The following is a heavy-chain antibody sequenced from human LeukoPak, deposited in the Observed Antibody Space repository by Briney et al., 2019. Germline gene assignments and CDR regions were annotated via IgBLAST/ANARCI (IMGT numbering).Heavy chain of an antibody. D-gene: IGHD2-15*01. CDR3: ARRGPYCSGGSCYRRGNWFDP. Sequence: ASVKVSCKASGGTFSSYAISWVRQAPGQGLEWMGWMNPNSGNTGYAQKFQGRVTITRNTSISTAYMELSSLRSEDTAVYYCARRGPYCSGGSCYRRGNWFDPWGQGTLVTVSS. CDR1: GGTFSSYA. V-gene: IGHV1-8*03. J-gene: IGHJ5*02. CDR2: MNPNSGNT.